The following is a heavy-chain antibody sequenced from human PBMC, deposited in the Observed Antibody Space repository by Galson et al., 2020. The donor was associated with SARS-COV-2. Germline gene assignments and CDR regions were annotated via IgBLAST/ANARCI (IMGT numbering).Heavy chain of an antibody. V-gene: IGHV4-59*08. CDR3: ARHAYVYNSGSYSNYYYGMDV. J-gene: IGHJ6*02. Sequence: SETLSLTCTISGGSISGSSWSWIRPPPGKGLEWIGYIHNSGSPNYNPTPKSRLTISMDTSKNHLPLNLRSVTAADTAVYFCARHAYVYNSGSYSNYYYGMDVWGQGTPVTVSS. D-gene: IGHD3-10*01. CDR1: GGSISGSS. CDR2: IHNSGSP.